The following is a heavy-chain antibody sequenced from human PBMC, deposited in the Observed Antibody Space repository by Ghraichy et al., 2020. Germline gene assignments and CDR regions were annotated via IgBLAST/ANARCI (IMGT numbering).Heavy chain of an antibody. CDR1: GFTFSSYG. D-gene: IGHD6-13*01. CDR2: IRYDGSNK. V-gene: IGHV3-30*02. J-gene: IGHJ3*02. Sequence: LSLTCAASGFTFSSYGMHWVRQAPGKGLEWVAFIRYDGSNKYYADSVKGRFTISRDSSKNTLYLQMNSLRAEDTAVYYCAKDQQLGDAFDIWGQGTMVTVSS. CDR3: AKDQQLGDAFDI.